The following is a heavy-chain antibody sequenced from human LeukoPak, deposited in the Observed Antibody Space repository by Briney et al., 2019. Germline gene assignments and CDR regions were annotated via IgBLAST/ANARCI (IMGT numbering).Heavy chain of an antibody. CDR1: GYTFTSYY. CDR3: AGGNGDYVDY. J-gene: IGHJ4*02. D-gene: IGHD4-17*01. V-gene: IGHV1-46*01. CDR2: INPSGGST. Sequence: ASVKVSCKASGYTFTSYYMHWVRQAPGQGLEWMGIINPSGGSTSYAQKFQGRVTMTRDTSISTAYMELSRLRSDDTAVYYCAGGNGDYVDYWGQGTLVTVSS.